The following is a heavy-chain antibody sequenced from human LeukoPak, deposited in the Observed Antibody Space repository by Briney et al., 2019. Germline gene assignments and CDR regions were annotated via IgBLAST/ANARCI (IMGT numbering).Heavy chain of an antibody. Sequence: VRCPRLSCAASGVTFSSYSIHSVRQAPGQGLEWVSYISHSSSYIYYADSVKSRFTISRDNAKNSLYLQMNSLRAEDTAVYYCARAYHDAFDIWGQETMVTVSS. J-gene: IGHJ3*02. V-gene: IGHV3-21*01. D-gene: IGHD1-14*01. CDR2: ISHSSSYI. CDR1: GVTFSSYS. CDR3: ARAYHDAFDI.